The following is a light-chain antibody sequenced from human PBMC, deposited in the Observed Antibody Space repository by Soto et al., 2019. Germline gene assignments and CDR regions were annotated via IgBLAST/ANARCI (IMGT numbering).Light chain of an antibody. J-gene: IGKJ1*01. CDR1: QAIRND. Sequence: DIQMTPSPSSLSASVGDRVTITCRPSQAIRNDLAWYQQKPGRVPKRLIYGSSTLQSGVPSRFSGRGSGTEFTLTISSLQPEDFATYYCLQHNVFPRTFGQGTKV. CDR3: LQHNVFPRT. V-gene: IGKV1-17*01. CDR2: GSS.